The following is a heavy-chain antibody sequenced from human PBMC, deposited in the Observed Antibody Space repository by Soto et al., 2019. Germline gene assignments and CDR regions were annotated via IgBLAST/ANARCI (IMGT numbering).Heavy chain of an antibody. CDR2: INHNGST. J-gene: IGHJ4*02. V-gene: IGHV4-34*01. D-gene: IGHD7-27*01. Sequence: QVQLQQWGAGLLKPSETLSLTCAVYGGSFSGYYWNWIRQPPGKGLEWIGEINHNGSTNYNPSLKSRVTLSVDTSKTQFSLKLSSVTAADTAVYYCARGWGRIFDYWGQGTLVTVSS. CDR1: GGSFSGYY. CDR3: ARGWGRIFDY.